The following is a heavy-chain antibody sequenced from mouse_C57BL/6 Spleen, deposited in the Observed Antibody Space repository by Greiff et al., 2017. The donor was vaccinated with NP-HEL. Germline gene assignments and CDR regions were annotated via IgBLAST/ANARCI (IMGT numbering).Heavy chain of an antibody. V-gene: IGHV3-6*01. CDR2: ISYDGSN. CDR1: GYSITCGYY. Sequence: ESGPGLVKPSQSLSLTCSVTGYSITCGYYWNWIRQFPGNKLEWMGYISYDGSNNYNPSLKNRISITRDTSKNQFFLKLNSVTTEDTATYYCARGGDYFDDWGQGTTLTVSS. J-gene: IGHJ2*01. CDR3: ARGGDYFDD.